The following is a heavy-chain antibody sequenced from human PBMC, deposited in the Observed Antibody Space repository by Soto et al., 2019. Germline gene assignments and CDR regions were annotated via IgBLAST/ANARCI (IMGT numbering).Heavy chain of an antibody. CDR2: TYYRSRWYN. Sequence: SQPLSLTCAISGDSVSSNSAAWNWIRLSPSRGLEWLARTYYRSRWYNDYAVSVRSRITVNPDTSKNQFPLQLTSVTPEDTAVYYCAGTTSHQWYYMDVWGKGTTVTVSS. J-gene: IGHJ6*03. CDR1: GDSVSSNSAA. CDR3: AGTTSHQWYYMDV. D-gene: IGHD1-7*01. V-gene: IGHV6-1*01.